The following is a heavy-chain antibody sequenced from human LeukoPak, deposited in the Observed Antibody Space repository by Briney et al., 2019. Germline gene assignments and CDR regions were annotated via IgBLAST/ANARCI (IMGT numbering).Heavy chain of an antibody. Sequence: GGSLRLSCEASGFTFSAYAMTWVRQAPGKGLEWVSSIGSDNKPHYSESVKGRFAISRDNAKNSLYLQMNSLRAEDTAVYYCASTVADAFDIWGQGTMVTVSS. CDR2: IGSDNKP. CDR3: ASTVADAFDI. J-gene: IGHJ3*02. V-gene: IGHV3-69-1*01. CDR1: GFTFSAYA.